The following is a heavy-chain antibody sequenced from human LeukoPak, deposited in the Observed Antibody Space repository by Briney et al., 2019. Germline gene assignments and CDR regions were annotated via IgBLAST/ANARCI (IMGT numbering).Heavy chain of an antibody. D-gene: IGHD4-17*01. CDR3: ARSLAVTTGYFDY. J-gene: IGHJ4*02. V-gene: IGHV1-2*02. CDR1: GYTFTGYY. CDR2: INPNSGGT. Sequence: ASVKVSCKASGYTFTGYYMHWVRQAPGQGLEWMGWINPNSGGTNYAQKFQGRVTMTRDTSISTAYMELSRLRSDDTAVYYCARSLAVTTGYFDYWGQGTLVTVSS.